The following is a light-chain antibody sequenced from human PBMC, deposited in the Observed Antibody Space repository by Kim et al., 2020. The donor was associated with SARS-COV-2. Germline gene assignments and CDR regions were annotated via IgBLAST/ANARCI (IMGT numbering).Light chain of an antibody. CDR1: QIFSSNY. CDR3: QQYGTSPLT. Sequence: EIVLTQSPGTLSLSAGEGATLSCRASQIFSSNYLAWYQQKPGQAPRLLIYGASSRATGIPDRFSGSGSGTDFTLTISRLEPEDFAVYYCQQYGTSPLTFGGGTKVDIK. J-gene: IGKJ4*01. CDR2: GAS. V-gene: IGKV3-20*01.